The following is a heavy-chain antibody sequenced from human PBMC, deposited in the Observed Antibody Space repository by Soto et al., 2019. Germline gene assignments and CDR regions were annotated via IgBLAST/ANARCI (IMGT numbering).Heavy chain of an antibody. Sequence: EVQLVESGGGLVQPGGSLRLSCAASGFTFSGYWMTWVRQAPGKGLEEVANISPDGSEEYYVDSVKGRFTISRDNAKNSVYLQMNSLRGEDTALYYCTRGLNHDTGPWGQGTQVTVSS. D-gene: IGHD2-8*02. V-gene: IGHV3-7*04. J-gene: IGHJ5*02. CDR1: GFTFSGYW. CDR2: ISPDGSEE. CDR3: TRGLNHDTGP.